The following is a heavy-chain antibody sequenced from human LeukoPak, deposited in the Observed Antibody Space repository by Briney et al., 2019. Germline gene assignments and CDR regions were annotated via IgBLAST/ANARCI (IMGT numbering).Heavy chain of an antibody. D-gene: IGHD3-22*01. CDR3: ARGPSYYYDSSGYYRTESTNYYFDY. J-gene: IGHJ4*02. Sequence: SETLSRTCAVYGGSFSGYYWSWIRQPPGKGLEWIGEINHSGSTNYNPSLKSRVTISVDTSKNQFSLKLSSVTAADTAVYYCARGPSYYYDSSGYYRTESTNYYFDYWGQGTLVTVSS. CDR2: INHSGST. CDR1: GGSFSGYY. V-gene: IGHV4-34*01.